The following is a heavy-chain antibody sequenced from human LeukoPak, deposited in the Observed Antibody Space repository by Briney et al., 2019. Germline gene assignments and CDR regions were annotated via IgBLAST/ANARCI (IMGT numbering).Heavy chain of an antibody. J-gene: IGHJ4*02. V-gene: IGHV4-34*01. CDR3: ARGSMVRGVIIPD. Sequence: SETLSLTCAVYGGSFSGYYWSWIRQPPGKGLEWIGEINHSGSTNYNPSLKSRVTISVDTSKNQFSLKLSSVTAADTAVYYCARGSMVRGVIIPDWGQGTLVTVSS. D-gene: IGHD3-10*01. CDR2: INHSGST. CDR1: GGSFSGYY.